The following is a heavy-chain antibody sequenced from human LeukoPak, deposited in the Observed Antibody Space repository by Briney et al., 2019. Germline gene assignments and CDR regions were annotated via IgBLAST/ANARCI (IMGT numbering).Heavy chain of an antibody. J-gene: IGHJ6*02. CDR3: ARGGSGTFYYYYGMDV. D-gene: IGHD3-10*01. Sequence: SGGSLRLSCATSGFTFSSYWMHWVRQVPGKGLVWVSHINSDGSTTSYADSVKGRFTISRDNAKNTLYLQMNSLRAEDTAVYYCARGGSGTFYYYYGMDVWGQGTPVTVSS. CDR2: INSDGSTT. V-gene: IGHV3-74*01. CDR1: GFTFSSYW.